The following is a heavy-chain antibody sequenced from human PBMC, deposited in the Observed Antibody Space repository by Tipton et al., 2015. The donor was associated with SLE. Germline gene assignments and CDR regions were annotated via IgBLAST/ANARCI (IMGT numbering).Heavy chain of an antibody. D-gene: IGHD1-26*01. J-gene: IGHJ6*02. CDR1: GGSFSDYY. Sequence: TLSLTCSMFGGSFSDYYWTWIRQPPGKGLEWMGEINHSGRTNYSPSLTSRVNISIDTSKNQFYLRLSSVTAADTAVYYCARHFGLVGSTVFYFFGLDVWGLGTTVSVSS. CDR2: INHSGRT. V-gene: IGHV4-34*01. CDR3: ARHFGLVGSTVFYFFGLDV.